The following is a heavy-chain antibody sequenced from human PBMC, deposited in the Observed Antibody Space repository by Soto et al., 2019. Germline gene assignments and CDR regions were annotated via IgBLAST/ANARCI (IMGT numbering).Heavy chain of an antibody. CDR2: ISYSEST. CDR3: AGGNDYAKIGY. J-gene: IGHJ4*02. Sequence: PSETLSLTCTVSGGSISSRGYYCSWIRQFPGKGLEWIGYISYSESTDYNPSLKSRVTISADTPKNQFSLKLSSVTAADTAVYYCAGGNDYAKIGYWGQGAQVTVSS. CDR1: GGSISSRGYY. V-gene: IGHV4-31*03. D-gene: IGHD4-17*01.